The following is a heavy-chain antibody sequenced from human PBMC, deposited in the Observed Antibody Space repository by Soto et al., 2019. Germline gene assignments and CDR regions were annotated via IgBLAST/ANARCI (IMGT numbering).Heavy chain of an antibody. CDR2: IIPIFGTA. V-gene: IGHV1-69*01. Sequence: QVQLVQSGAEVKKPGSSVKVSCKASGGTFSSYAISWVRQAPGQGLEWMGGIIPIFGTANYAQKFQGRVTITADESTSTAYMELSSLRSEDTAVYYCARDPRIAALEKSYYYYGMDVWGQGTTVTVSS. J-gene: IGHJ6*02. CDR1: GGTFSSYA. D-gene: IGHD6-6*01. CDR3: ARDPRIAALEKSYYYYGMDV.